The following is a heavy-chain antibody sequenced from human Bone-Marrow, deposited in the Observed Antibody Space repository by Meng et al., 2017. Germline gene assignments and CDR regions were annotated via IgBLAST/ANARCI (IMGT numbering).Heavy chain of an antibody. V-gene: IGHV3-33*01. J-gene: IGHJ4*02. CDR3: ARELHWGIAVAGLFDY. Sequence: GESLKISCAASGFNFRTYGMHWVRRAPGKGLEWVADIWCHGSNQYYADSVRGRSTTSRDNSKNTLYLQMNSLRAEDTAVYYCARELHWGIAVAGLFDYWGQGTLVTVSS. CDR1: GFNFRTYG. D-gene: IGHD6-19*01. CDR2: IWCHGSNQ.